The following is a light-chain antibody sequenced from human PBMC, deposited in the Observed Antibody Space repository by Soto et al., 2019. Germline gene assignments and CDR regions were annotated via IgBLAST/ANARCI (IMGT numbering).Light chain of an antibody. J-gene: IGKJ1*01. CDR2: GAS. V-gene: IGKV3-15*01. CDR1: QSVSSN. CDR3: QQYNNWLWS. Sequence: EIVMTQSPATLSVSPGERATPSSRPSQSVSSNLAWYQQKPGQAPSLPIYGASTRATGIPARFSGSGSGTEFTLTISSLQSEDFAVYYCQQYNNWLWSFGQGTKVEIK.